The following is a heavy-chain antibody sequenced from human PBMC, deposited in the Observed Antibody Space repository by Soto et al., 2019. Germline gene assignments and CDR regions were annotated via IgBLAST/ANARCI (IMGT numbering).Heavy chain of an antibody. Sequence: SVKVSCKASGGTFSSYAISWVRQAPGQGLEWMGGIIPIFGTANYAQKFQGRVTITADESTSTAYTELSSLRSEDTAVYYCARDCCSSTSCPPAYWGQGTPVTVSS. V-gene: IGHV1-69*13. CDR2: IIPIFGTA. CDR1: GGTFSSYA. CDR3: ARDCCSSTSCPPAY. D-gene: IGHD2-2*01. J-gene: IGHJ4*02.